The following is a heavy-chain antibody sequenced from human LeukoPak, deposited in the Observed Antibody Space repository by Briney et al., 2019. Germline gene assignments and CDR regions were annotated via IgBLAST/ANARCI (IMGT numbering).Heavy chain of an antibody. J-gene: IGHJ5*02. CDR2: IYYSGST. D-gene: IGHD5-12*01. CDR1: GGSISSSYYY. V-gene: IGHV4-39*01. Sequence: SETLSLTCTVSGGSISSSYYYWGWIRQPPGKGLEWIGSIYYSGSTYYNSSLKSRVAISVDTSKNQFSLKLSSVTAADTAVYYCARHSRGYSGYNWFDPWGQGTLVTVSS. CDR3: ARHSRGYSGYNWFDP.